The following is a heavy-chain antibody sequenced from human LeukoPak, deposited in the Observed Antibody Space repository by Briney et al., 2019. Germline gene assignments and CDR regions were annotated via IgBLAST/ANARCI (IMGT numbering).Heavy chain of an antibody. J-gene: IGHJ4*02. CDR3: ARDERQLFSPGAYFDY. V-gene: IGHV3-7*05. CDR1: GFSFSSYA. D-gene: IGHD5-18*01. Sequence: GGSLRLSCAVSGFSFSSYAMRWVRLAPGKGLEWVSSIKHDASEKYYVDSVKGRFTISRDNSKNSLYLQMSSLRAEDAAVYYCARDERQLFSPGAYFDYWGQGTLGTVS. CDR2: IKHDASEK.